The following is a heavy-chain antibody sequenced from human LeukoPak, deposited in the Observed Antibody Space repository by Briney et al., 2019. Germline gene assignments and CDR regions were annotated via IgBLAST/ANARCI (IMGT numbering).Heavy chain of an antibody. CDR2: IWYGGSNK. CDR1: GFTFSSYG. CDR3: AKSGGIQLWFFDY. V-gene: IGHV3-30*18. J-gene: IGHJ4*02. D-gene: IGHD5-18*01. Sequence: GRSLRLSCAASGFTFSSYGMPWVRQAPGKGMEWVAVIWYGGSNKYYADSVKGRFTISRDNSKNTLYLQMNSLRAEDTAVYHCAKSGGIQLWFFDYWGQGTLVTVSS.